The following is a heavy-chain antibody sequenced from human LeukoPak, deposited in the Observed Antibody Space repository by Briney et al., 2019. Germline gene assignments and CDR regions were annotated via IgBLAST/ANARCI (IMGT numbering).Heavy chain of an antibody. CDR1: GGTFSSYA. D-gene: IGHD6-19*01. CDR3: ARGVKWQWLVRFYGMDV. J-gene: IGHJ6*02. CDR2: IIPIFGTA. Sequence: SVKVSCKASGGTFSSYAISWVRQAPGQGLEWMGGIIPIFGTANYAQKFQGRVTITADESTSTAYMELSSLRSEDTAVYYCARGVKWQWLVRFYGMDVWGQGTTVTVSS. V-gene: IGHV1-69*13.